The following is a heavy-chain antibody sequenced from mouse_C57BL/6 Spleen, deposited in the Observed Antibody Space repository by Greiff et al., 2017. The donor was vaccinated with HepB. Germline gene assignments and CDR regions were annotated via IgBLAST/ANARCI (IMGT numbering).Heavy chain of an antibody. CDR2: ISSGGDYI. CDR1: GFTFSSYA. CDR3: TRDGGGRGYFDY. J-gene: IGHJ2*01. V-gene: IGHV5-9-1*02. Sequence: DVMLVESGEGLVKPGGSLKLSCAASGFTFSSYAMSWVRQTPEKRLEWVAYISSGGDYIYYADTVKGRFTISRDNARNTLYLQMSSLKSEDTAMYYCTRDGGGRGYFDYWGQGTTLTVSS. D-gene: IGHD2-3*01.